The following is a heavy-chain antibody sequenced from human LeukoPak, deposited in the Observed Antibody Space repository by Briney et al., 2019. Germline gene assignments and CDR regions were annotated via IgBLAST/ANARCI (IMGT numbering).Heavy chain of an antibody. CDR3: ARDRAVTMIVVGTFDY. CDR1: GYTFTSYY. CDR2: INPSGGST. V-gene: IGHV1-46*01. J-gene: IGHJ4*02. Sequence: ASVKVSCKASGYTFTSYYMHWVRQAPGQGLEWMGIINPSGGSTSYAQKFQGRVTMTRDMSTSTVYMELSSLRSEDTAVYYCARDRAVTMIVVGTFDYWGQGTLVTVSS. D-gene: IGHD3-22*01.